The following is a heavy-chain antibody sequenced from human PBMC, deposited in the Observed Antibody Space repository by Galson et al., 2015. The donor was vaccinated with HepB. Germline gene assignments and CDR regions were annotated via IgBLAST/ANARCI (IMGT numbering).Heavy chain of an antibody. CDR2: ISSNGGAQ. D-gene: IGHD6-19*01. CDR1: GLTFSDYD. J-gene: IGHJ4*02. V-gene: IGHV3-30*18. CDR3: AKDISITSGWYDGLDH. Sequence: SLRLSCAVSGLTFSDYDMHWVRQAPGKGLEWVALISSNGGAQYYGDSVKGRFTVPRDNSDNTLYLQMSGLRPEDTAVYYCAKDISITSGWYDGLDHWGQGTLVTVSS.